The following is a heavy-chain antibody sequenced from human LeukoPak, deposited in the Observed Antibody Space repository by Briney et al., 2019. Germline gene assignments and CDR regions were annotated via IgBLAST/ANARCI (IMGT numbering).Heavy chain of an antibody. D-gene: IGHD6-13*01. V-gene: IGHV3-23*01. CDR2: ISGSDGST. Sequence: GGSLRLSCAASGFTFNSYAMSWVRQAPGKGLEGVSAISGSDGSTYYADSVKGRFTISRDNSKNTLYLQMNSLRAEDTAVYYCAKPSLAAAGNLWVSGGNWFDSWGQGTLVTVSS. J-gene: IGHJ5*01. CDR3: AKPSLAAAGNLWVSGGNWFDS. CDR1: GFTFNSYA.